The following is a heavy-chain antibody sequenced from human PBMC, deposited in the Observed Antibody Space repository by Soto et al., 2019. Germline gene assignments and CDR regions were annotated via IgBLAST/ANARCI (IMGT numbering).Heavy chain of an antibody. D-gene: IGHD6-6*01. J-gene: IGHJ4*02. CDR1: GGTFSSYA. CDR3: AREDSSSFVYFDY. CDR2: IIPIFGTA. Sequence: ASVKVSCKASGGTFSSYAISWLRQAPGQGLEWMGGIIPIFGTANYAQKFQGRVTITADESTSTAYMELISLRSEDTAVYYCAREDSSSFVYFDYWGQGTLVTVPQ. V-gene: IGHV1-69*13.